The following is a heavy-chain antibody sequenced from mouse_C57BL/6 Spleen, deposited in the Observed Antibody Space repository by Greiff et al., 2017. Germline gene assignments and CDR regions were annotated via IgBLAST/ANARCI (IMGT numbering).Heavy chain of an antibody. CDR1: GYTFTSYW. D-gene: IGHD2-2*01. J-gene: IGHJ4*01. CDR3: ARPYGYDKDYYAMDY. CDR2: IHPNSGST. V-gene: IGHV1-64*01. Sequence: VQLQQPGAELVKPGASVKLSCKASGYTFTSYWMHWVKQRPGQGLEWIGMIHPNSGSTNYNEKFKSKATLTVDKSSSTAYMQLSSLTSEDSAVYYCARPYGYDKDYYAMDYWGQGTSVTVSS.